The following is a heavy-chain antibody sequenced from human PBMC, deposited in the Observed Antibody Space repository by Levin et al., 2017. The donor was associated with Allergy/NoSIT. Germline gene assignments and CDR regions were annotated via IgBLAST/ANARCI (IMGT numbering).Heavy chain of an antibody. J-gene: IGHJ5*02. V-gene: IGHV3-15*01. CDR3: TTGTWIQLWLADS. Sequence: GGSLRLSCAASGFTFSNAWMSWVRQVPGKGLEWVGHIKSKNDGGTTDYAAPVKGRFTISRDDSKNTLYVQMSGLKTEDTAVYYCTTGTWIQLWLADSWGQGTLVTVSS. D-gene: IGHD5-18*01. CDR2: IKSKNDGGTT. CDR1: GFTFSNAW.